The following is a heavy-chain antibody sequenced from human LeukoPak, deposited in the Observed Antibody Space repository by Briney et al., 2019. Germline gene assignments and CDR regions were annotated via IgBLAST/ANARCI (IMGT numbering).Heavy chain of an antibody. D-gene: IGHD3-10*01. CDR3: ASRIPGSGSYYFNWFDP. J-gene: IGHJ5*02. CDR2: IKQDGSEK. Sequence: GGSLGLSCAASGFTFSSYAMSWVRQAPGKGLEWVANIKQDGSEKYYVDSVKGRFTISRDNAKNSLYLQMNSLRAEDTAVYYCASRIPGSGSYYFNWFDPWGQGTLVTVSS. CDR1: GFTFSSYA. V-gene: IGHV3-7*01.